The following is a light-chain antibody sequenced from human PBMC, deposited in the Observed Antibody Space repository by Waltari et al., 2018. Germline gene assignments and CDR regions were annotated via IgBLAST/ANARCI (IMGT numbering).Light chain of an antibody. CDR3: QQYNRWPPIT. J-gene: IGKJ5*01. V-gene: IGKV3-15*01. Sequence: DIVMTQSPATLSVSPGETATLSCRASQSVSSNVAWYQKKPDQAPRLLIYDASTRATSIPAKFRGSGSGTEFTLTISSLQSEDFAVYYCQQYNRWPPITFGHGTRLEIK. CDR2: DAS. CDR1: QSVSSN.